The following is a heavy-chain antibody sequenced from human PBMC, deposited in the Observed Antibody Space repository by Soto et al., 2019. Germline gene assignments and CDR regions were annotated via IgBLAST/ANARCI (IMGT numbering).Heavy chain of an antibody. CDR3: ASVSYNWNSFQRTTGYNWFDP. J-gene: IGHJ5*02. D-gene: IGHD1-7*01. V-gene: IGHV1-46*03. CDR2: INPSGGST. CDR1: GYTFTSYY. Sequence: ASVKVSCKASGYTFTSYYMHWVRQAPGQGLEWMGIINPSGGSTSYAQKFQGRVTMTRDTSTSTVYMELSSLRSEDTAVYYCASVSYNWNSFQRTTGYNWFDPWGQGTLVTVS.